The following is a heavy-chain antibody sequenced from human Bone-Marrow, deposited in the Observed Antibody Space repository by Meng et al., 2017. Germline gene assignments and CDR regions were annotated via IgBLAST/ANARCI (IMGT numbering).Heavy chain of an antibody. J-gene: IGHJ1*01. Sequence: QVQLQESGPGLVKPSQTLSLTCTVSGGSISSNDYYWSWFRQSPGKGLEWIGYIYYSGSTYYNPSLKSRITISVDTSKNQFSLKLTSVTAADTAVYHCLRGSGGSVWGQGTLVTVSS. CDR3: LRGSGGSV. D-gene: IGHD3-10*01. V-gene: IGHV4-30-4*01. CDR1: GGSISSNDYY. CDR2: IYYSGST.